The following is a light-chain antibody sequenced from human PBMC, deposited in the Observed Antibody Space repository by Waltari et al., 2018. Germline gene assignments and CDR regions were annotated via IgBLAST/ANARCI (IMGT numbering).Light chain of an antibody. CDR1: HSISIW. Sequence: DIQMTQSPSTLSASVGDRVTITCRASHSISIWLAWYQQKPGRAPKLLIYQTSILESGVQSRFSGSASGTEFTLTISSLQPDDFATYYCQHYSSYSSFGQGTKLEI. CDR3: QHYSSYSS. V-gene: IGKV1-5*03. CDR2: QTS. J-gene: IGKJ2*03.